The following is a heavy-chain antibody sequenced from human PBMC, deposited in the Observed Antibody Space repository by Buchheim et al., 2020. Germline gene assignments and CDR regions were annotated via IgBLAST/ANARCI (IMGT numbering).Heavy chain of an antibody. J-gene: IGHJ6*02. CDR3: ARGGGAAVVAEYYYGMDV. D-gene: IGHD2-15*01. CDR2: INHSGST. CDR1: GGSFSDYY. Sequence: QVQLQLWGAGLLKPSETLSLTCAVYGGSFSDYYWKWIRQPPGKGLEWIGEINHSGSTNYNPSLKSRVTISIGTSKNQFSLKVSSVTAADTGVYYCARGGGAAVVAEYYYGMDVWGQGTT. V-gene: IGHV4-34*01.